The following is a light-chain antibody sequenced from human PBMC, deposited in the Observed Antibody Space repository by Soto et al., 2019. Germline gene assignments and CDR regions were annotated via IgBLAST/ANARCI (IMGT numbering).Light chain of an antibody. Sequence: DIQMTQSPSSLSASVGDRVTITCLASQNISNWLVWYQQRPEKASKSLIFTASSLESGVPSRFSGSGYRTDFTLTIISLQPDDFETYYCQQYAPCPATLGGGTKVEI. J-gene: IGKJ4*01. CDR1: QNISNW. CDR3: QQYAPCPAT. V-gene: IGKV1D-16*01. CDR2: TAS.